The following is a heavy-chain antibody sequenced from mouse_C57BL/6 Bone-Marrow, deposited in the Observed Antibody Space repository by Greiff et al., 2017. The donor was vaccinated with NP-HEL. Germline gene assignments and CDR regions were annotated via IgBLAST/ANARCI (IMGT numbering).Heavy chain of an antibody. CDR1: GYSFTGYY. CDR3: ARKILRYQAWFAY. CDR2: INPSTGGT. D-gene: IGHD1-1*01. V-gene: IGHV1-42*01. Sequence: EVQLQQSGPELVKPGASVKISCKASGYSFTGYYMNWVKQSPEKSLEWIGEINPSTGGTTYNQKFKAKATLTVDKSSSPAYMQLKRLTSEDSAVYYCARKILRYQAWFAYWGQGTLVTVSA. J-gene: IGHJ3*01.